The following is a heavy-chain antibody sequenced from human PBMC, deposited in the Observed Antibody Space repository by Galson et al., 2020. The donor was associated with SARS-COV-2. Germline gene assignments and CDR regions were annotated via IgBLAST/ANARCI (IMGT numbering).Heavy chain of an antibody. J-gene: IGHJ4*02. CDR1: GGTFSTYA. D-gene: IGHD6-6*01. CDR3: ARSAGEYSSSSGFDV. Sequence: SVKVSCKASGGTFSTYAINWVRQAPGQGLEWMGGIIPIVGRPYYAQKFQGRVTIIADESTTTAYMELSSLRSEDTAVYYCARSAGEYSSSSGFDVWGQGTLVTVSS. V-gene: IGHV1-69*13. CDR2: IIPIVGRP.